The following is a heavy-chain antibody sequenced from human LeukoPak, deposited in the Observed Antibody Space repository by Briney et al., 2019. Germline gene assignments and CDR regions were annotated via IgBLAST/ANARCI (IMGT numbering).Heavy chain of an antibody. D-gene: IGHD3-22*01. V-gene: IGHV3-21*01. CDR1: GFTFSSYS. CDR2: ISSSSSYI. CDR3: ARDTYYYDSSGYHNWFDP. Sequence: LGGSLRLSCAASGFTFSSYSMNWVRQAPGKGLEWVSSISSSSSYIYYADSVKGRFTISRDNAKNSLYLQMNSLRAEDTAVYYCARDTYYYDSSGYHNWFDPWGQGTLVTVSS. J-gene: IGHJ5*02.